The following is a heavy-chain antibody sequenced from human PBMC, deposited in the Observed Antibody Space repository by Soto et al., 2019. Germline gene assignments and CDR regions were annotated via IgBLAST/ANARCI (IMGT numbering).Heavy chain of an antibody. CDR2: TRNKANSYTT. CDR1: GFTFSDHY. D-gene: IGHD3-10*01. V-gene: IGHV3-72*01. CDR3: ARGTMVRGALKIN. J-gene: IGHJ4*02. Sequence: EVQLVESGGGLVQPGGSLRLSCAASGFTFSDHYMDWVRQAPGKGLEWVGRTRNKANSYTTEYAASVKGRFTISRDDSKNSLYLQMNSLKTEDTAVYYCARGTMVRGALKINWGQGTLVTVSS.